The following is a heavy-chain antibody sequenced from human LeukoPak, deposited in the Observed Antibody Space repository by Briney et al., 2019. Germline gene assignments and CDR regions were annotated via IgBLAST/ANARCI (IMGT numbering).Heavy chain of an antibody. CDR3: ARGRRGSRLPPYFDY. Sequence: GGSLRLSCAASGFTFSSYSMNWVRQAPGKGLEWVSSISSSSSSYIHSADSVRGRFTISRDNAKNSLFLQMNSLRAEDTAVYYCARGRRGSRLPPYFDYWGQGTLVTVSS. CDR1: GFTFSSYS. V-gene: IGHV3-21*01. D-gene: IGHD5-12*01. CDR2: ISSSSSSYI. J-gene: IGHJ4*02.